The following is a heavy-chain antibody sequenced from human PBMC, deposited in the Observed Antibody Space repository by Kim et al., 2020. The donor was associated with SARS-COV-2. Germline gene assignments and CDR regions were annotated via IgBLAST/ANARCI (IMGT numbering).Heavy chain of an antibody. CDR2: SSWNSGSI. J-gene: IGHJ3*02. CDR1: GFTFDDYA. Sequence: GGSLRLSCAASGFTFDDYAMHWVRQAPGKGLDLVSGSSWNSGSIGYSDSVKDRITISRDNAKNYLYLQMNSLRAEDTALYYCARGYDFWSSDALDIWGHGTRVTVSS. V-gene: IGHV3-9*01. CDR3: ARGYDFWSSDALDI. D-gene: IGHD3-3*01.